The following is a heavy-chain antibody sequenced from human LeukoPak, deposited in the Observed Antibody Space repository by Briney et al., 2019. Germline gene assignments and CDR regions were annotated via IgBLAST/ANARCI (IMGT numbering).Heavy chain of an antibody. Sequence: PGGSLRLSCAASGFTVSSNYMSWVRQAPGKGLEWVSVIYSGGSTYYADSVKGRFTISRDNSKNTPYLQMNSLRAEDTAVYYCARAASSGLIGYYYYGMDVWGQGTTVTVSS. CDR3: ARAASSGLIGYYYYGMDV. CDR2: IYSGGST. J-gene: IGHJ6*02. CDR1: GFTVSSNY. V-gene: IGHV3-66*01. D-gene: IGHD6-19*01.